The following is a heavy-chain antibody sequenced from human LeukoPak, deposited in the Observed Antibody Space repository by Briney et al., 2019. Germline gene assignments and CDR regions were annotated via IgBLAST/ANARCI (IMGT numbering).Heavy chain of an antibody. Sequence: ASVKVSCKASGYTFTSYGISWVRQAPGQGLEWMGWISAYNGNTNYSQNLQCRVTMTTDTSTSTAYLELRSLRSDDTAVYYCARDRNIRDVWFADLDYWGQGTLVTVSS. CDR1: GYTFTSYG. CDR3: ARDRNIRDVWFADLDY. V-gene: IGHV1-18*01. D-gene: IGHD3-10*01. J-gene: IGHJ4*02. CDR2: ISAYNGNT.